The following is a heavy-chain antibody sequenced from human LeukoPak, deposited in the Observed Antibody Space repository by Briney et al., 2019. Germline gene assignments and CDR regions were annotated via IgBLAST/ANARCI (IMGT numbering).Heavy chain of an antibody. CDR2: ISSSGSTI. Sequence: GGSLRLSCAASGFTFSDYYMSWIRQAPGKGLEWVSYISSSGSTIYYADSVKGRFTISRDNAKNSLYLQMNSLRAEDTAVYYCAIAKGELWLNRATLYWGQGTLVTVSS. D-gene: IGHD5-18*01. CDR3: AIAKGELWLNRATLY. J-gene: IGHJ4*02. CDR1: GFTFSDYY. V-gene: IGHV3-11*04.